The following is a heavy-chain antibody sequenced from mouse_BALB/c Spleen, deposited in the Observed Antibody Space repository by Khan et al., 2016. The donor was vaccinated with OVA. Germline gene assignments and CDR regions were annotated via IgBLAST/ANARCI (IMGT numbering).Heavy chain of an antibody. CDR1: GYSITSDYA. V-gene: IGHV3-2*02. D-gene: IGHD2-3*01. J-gene: IGHJ4*01. CDR2: ISYSGST. Sequence: EVQLVESGPGLVKPSQSLSLTCTVTGYSITSDYAWNWIRQFPGNKLEWMGYISYSGSTNYNPSLKSRISITRDTSKNQFFLQLNSVTTEDTATYYYARDGCRYNDGMNYWGQGTSVTVSS. CDR3: ARDGCRYNDGMNY.